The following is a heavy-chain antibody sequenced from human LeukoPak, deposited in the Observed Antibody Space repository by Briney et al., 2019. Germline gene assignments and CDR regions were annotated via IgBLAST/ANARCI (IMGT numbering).Heavy chain of an antibody. J-gene: IGHJ6*04. V-gene: IGHV3-7*01. CDR2: INQDGSEK. CDR1: GFIFRDYW. Sequence: GGSLRLSCEVSGFIFRDYWMDWVRQAPGRGLEWVANINQDGSEKYFVDSVKGRFTISRDNAKNSLYLQMNSLRAEDTAVYYCSRALEVWGKGTTVTVSS. CDR3: SRALEV.